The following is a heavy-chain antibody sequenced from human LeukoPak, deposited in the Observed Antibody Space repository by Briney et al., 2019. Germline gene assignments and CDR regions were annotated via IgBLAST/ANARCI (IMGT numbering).Heavy chain of an antibody. D-gene: IGHD6-25*01. Sequence: GGSLRLSCAASGFTFSSYAMHWVRQAPGKGLEWVAVISYDGSNKYYADSVKGRFTISRDNSKNTLYLQMNSLRAEDTAVYYCARDLSGGYSSSGGIAAAGLLDYWGQGTLVTVSS. CDR3: ARDLSGGYSSSGGIAAAGLLDY. CDR2: ISYDGSNK. J-gene: IGHJ4*02. V-gene: IGHV3-30*01. CDR1: GFTFSSYA.